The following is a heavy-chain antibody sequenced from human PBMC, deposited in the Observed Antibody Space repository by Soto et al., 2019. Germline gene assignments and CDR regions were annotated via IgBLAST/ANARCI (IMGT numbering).Heavy chain of an antibody. J-gene: IGHJ4*02. Sequence: AGSLSLSCGASGFFFSSYAKNWVCQAPVKGMECVSCISGSSISPYYEDPVKVSFTISKDNSKNTLNLQLNSVRAEDTSVYNSAKASTGNYQYYLDYWGQGTLVTVSS. D-gene: IGHD3-22*01. CDR3: AKASTGNYQYYLDY. CDR2: ISGSSISP. V-gene: IGHV3-23*01. CDR1: GFFFSSYA.